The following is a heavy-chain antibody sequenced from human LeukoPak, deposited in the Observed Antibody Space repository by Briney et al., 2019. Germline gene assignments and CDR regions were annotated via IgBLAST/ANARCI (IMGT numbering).Heavy chain of an antibody. J-gene: IGHJ4*02. Sequence: GGSLRLSCTTSGFTFGNFAMTWVRQAPGKGLEWVGYIRAKAYGGTPEYAPSVKGRFSVSRDDSKSIAYLQMNSLRLEDTAVYYCTRGSGRYEFWGQGTLDTVS. D-gene: IGHD2-15*01. CDR2: IRAKAYGGTP. V-gene: IGHV3-49*04. CDR3: TRGSGRYEF. CDR1: GFTFGNFA.